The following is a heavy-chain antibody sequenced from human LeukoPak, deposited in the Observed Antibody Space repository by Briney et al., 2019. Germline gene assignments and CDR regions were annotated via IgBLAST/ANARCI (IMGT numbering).Heavy chain of an antibody. CDR1: GFTFSSYG. Sequence: GGSLRLSCAASGFTFSSYGMHWVRQAPGKGLEWAAFIRYDGSNKYYADSVKGRFTISRDNSKNTLYLQMNSLRPEDTALYYCAKDGRNNFDYWGQGTLVTVSS. CDR3: AKDGRNNFDY. V-gene: IGHV3-30*02. CDR2: IRYDGSNK. D-gene: IGHD1-14*01. J-gene: IGHJ4*02.